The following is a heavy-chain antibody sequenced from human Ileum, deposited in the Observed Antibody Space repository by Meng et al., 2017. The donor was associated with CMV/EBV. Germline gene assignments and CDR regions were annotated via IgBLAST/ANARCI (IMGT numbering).Heavy chain of an antibody. J-gene: IGHJ4*02. Sequence: NRYLTCAVDGGSLSNYYMSWIRQPTGKGLEWIGEINYRGTTNYNPSLKSRVTISVDTSKNQFSLKLTSVTAADTAVYYCARGLPVFHWGQGTLVTVSS. D-gene: IGHD2-8*01. CDR1: GGSLSNYY. V-gene: IGHV4-34*01. CDR2: INYRGTT. CDR3: ARGLPVFH.